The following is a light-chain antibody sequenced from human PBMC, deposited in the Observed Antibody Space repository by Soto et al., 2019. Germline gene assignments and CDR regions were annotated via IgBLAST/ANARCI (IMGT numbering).Light chain of an antibody. J-gene: IGKJ1*01. Sequence: DIQMTQSPSSLSASVGDRVTITCRASQSISSYLNWYQQKPGKAPKLLIYAASSLQSGVPSRFSGSGSGTDFTLTISSLQPEDFATYYCQQSYSTSXTFGQGTKV. CDR2: AAS. CDR1: QSISSY. CDR3: QQSYSTSXT. V-gene: IGKV1-39*01.